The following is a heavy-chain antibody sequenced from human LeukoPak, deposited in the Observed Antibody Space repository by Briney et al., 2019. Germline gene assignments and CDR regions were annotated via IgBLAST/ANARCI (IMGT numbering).Heavy chain of an antibody. Sequence: GESLKISCKGTGDSFNTHWIAWVRQMPGRGLELMGVIYHEDSDTRYTPSFQGRVTISADKTINTAYLQWTSLKASDTAMYFCARHRDGYNRDWGQGTLVIVSS. CDR3: ARHRDGYNRD. V-gene: IGHV5-51*01. CDR1: GDSFNTHW. D-gene: IGHD5-24*01. J-gene: IGHJ4*02. CDR2: IYHEDSDT.